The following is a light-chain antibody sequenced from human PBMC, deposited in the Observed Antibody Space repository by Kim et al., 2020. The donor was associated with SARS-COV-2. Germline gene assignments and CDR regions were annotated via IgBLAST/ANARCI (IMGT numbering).Light chain of an antibody. CDR2: TNN. Sequence: QSVLTQPPSVSGTPGQRVTISCSGSTTNIETHTVNWYQQLPGTAPKLLIHTNNQRPSGVPDRFSGSRFGTSASLTITRLQSEDEADYFCAAWEDSPDGNVVFGGGTQLTVL. J-gene: IGLJ2*01. V-gene: IGLV1-44*01. CDR3: AAWEDSPDGNVV. CDR1: TTNIETHT.